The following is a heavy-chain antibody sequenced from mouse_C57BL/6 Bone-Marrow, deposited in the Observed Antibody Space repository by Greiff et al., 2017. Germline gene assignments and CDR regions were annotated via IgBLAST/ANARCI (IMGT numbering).Heavy chain of an antibody. CDR3: ARPYYSNYWYVDV. V-gene: IGHV1-55*01. CDR2: IYPGSGST. D-gene: IGHD2-5*01. Sequence: QVQLQQPGAELVKPGASVKMSCKASGYTFTSSWITWVKQRPGQGLEWIGDIYPGSGSTNYNEKFKSKATLTVDTSSSTAYMQLSSLTSEGSAVYYCARPYYSNYWYVDVWGTGTTVTVSS. J-gene: IGHJ1*03. CDR1: GYTFTSSW.